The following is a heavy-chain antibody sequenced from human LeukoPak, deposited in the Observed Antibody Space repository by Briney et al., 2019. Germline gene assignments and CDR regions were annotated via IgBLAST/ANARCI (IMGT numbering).Heavy chain of an antibody. CDR3: ARDEAFGQWLAPGDY. CDR2: IIPIFGTA. V-gene: IGHV1-69*05. CDR1: GGTFSSYA. Sequence: ASVMVSCKASGGTFSSYAISWVRQAPGQGLEWMGRIIPIFGTANYAQKFQGRVTITTDESTSTAYMELSSLRSEDTAVYCCARDEAFGQWLAPGDYWGQGTLVTVSS. J-gene: IGHJ4*02. D-gene: IGHD6-19*01.